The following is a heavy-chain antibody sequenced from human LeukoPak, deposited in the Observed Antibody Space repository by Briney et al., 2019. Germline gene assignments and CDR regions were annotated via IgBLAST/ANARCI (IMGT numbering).Heavy chain of an antibody. V-gene: IGHV3-23*01. J-gene: IGHJ4*02. CDR3: AKDDAWLRFGE. CDR2: ISGSGST. CDR1: GFTFSSYA. Sequence: GGSLRLSCAASGFTFSSYAMSWVRQAPGKGLEWVSAISGSGSTYYADSVKGRFTISRDNSKNTLYLQMNSLRAEDTAVYYCAKDDAWLRFGEWSQGTLVTVSS. D-gene: IGHD3-10*01.